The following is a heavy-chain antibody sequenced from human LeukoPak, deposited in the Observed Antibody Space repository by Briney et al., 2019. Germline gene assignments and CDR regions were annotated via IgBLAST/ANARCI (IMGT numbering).Heavy chain of an antibody. CDR1: GGSISSYY. CDR2: TYYSGST. D-gene: IGHD2-2*01. V-gene: IGHV4-59*01. J-gene: IGHJ6*03. CDR3: ARAGSEYQLLGYYYYMDV. Sequence: SETLSLTCTVSGGSISSYYWSWIRQPPGKGLEWIGYTYYSGSTNYNPSLKSRVTISVDTSKNQFSLKLSSVTAADTAVYYCARAGSEYQLLGYYYYMDVWGKGTTVTVS.